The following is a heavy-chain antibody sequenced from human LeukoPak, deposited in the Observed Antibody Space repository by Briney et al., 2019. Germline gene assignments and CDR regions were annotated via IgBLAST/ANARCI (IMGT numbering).Heavy chain of an antibody. CDR2: IYYSGST. V-gene: IGHV4-59*01. CDR1: GGSIGSYY. CDR3: AREAAAAGTSSSNWFDP. Sequence: SETLSLTCTVSGGSIGSYYWSWIRQPPGKGLEWIGYIYYSGSTNYNPSLKSRVTISVDTSKNQFSLKLSSVTAADTAVYYCAREAAAAGTSSSNWFDPWGQGTLVTVSS. D-gene: IGHD6-13*01. J-gene: IGHJ5*02.